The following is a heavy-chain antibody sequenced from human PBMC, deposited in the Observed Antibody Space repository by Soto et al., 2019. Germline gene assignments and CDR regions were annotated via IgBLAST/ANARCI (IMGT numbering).Heavy chain of an antibody. CDR3: ARDAPVALGVPNSMDV. J-gene: IGHJ6*02. D-gene: IGHD3-3*02. Sequence: SETLSLTRTVSCGSISSGYYRSRIRQYPGKGLEWIVYFYNSGNTYYNPSLNSRVSISLETSKSQFSLKLDSVTAADTAVYYCARDAPVALGVPNSMDVWGQGTTVT. CDR1: CGSISSGYY. V-gene: IGHV4-31*03. CDR2: FYNSGNT.